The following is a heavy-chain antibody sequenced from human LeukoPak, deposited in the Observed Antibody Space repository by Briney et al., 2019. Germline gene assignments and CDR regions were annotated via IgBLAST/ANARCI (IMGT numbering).Heavy chain of an antibody. V-gene: IGHV4-38-2*01. J-gene: IGHJ6*03. CDR1: GYSISNGYY. CDR3: ARQHDSYYYYYIDV. Sequence: SETLSLTCAVSGYSISNGYYWVWIRRPPGRGLEWIGSLYHSDSAYHNTSLRSRVSMSVDTSKNQFSLTLSFVTAADTAVYYCARQHDSYYYYYIDVWGSGTTVTVSS. CDR2: LYHSDSA.